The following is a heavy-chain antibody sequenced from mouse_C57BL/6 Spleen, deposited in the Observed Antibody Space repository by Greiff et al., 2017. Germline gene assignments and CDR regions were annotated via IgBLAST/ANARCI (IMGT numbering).Heavy chain of an antibody. CDR1: GYAFSSSW. J-gene: IGHJ4*01. CDR2: IYPGDGDT. D-gene: IGHD2-4*01. Sequence: QVQLQQSGPELVKPGASVKISCKASGYAFSSSWMNWVKQRPGKGLEWIGRIYPGDGDTNYNGKFKGKATLTADKASRTAYMQLSSLTSEDSAVYFCARDYDYDGDYYAMDYWGQGTSVTVSS. CDR3: ARDYDYDGDYYAMDY. V-gene: IGHV1-82*01.